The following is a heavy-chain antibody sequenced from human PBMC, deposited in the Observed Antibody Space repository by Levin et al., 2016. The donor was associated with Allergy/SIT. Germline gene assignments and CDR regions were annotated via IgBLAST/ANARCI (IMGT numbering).Heavy chain of an antibody. Sequence: ASVKVSCKASGYTFTGYYMHWVRQAPGQGLEWMGWINPNSGGTNYAQKFQGWVTMTRNTSISTAYMELSRLRSDDTAVYYCARSLLLEWLFHFDYWGQGTLVTVSS. D-gene: IGHD3-3*01. CDR3: ARSLLLEWLFHFDY. CDR1: GYTFTGYY. CDR2: INPNSGGT. V-gene: IGHV1-2*04. J-gene: IGHJ4*02.